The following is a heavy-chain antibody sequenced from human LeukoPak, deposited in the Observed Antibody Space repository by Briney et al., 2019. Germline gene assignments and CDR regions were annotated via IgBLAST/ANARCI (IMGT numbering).Heavy chain of an antibody. D-gene: IGHD3-10*01. CDR1: GFTFSSYA. Sequence: QRWGSLRLSCAASGFTFSSYAMHWVRQAPGKGLEWVAVISHDGSNKYYADSVKGRFTISRDNSKNTLYLQMNSLRAEDTAVYYCASGFGPDYWGQGTLVTVSS. J-gene: IGHJ4*02. CDR2: ISHDGSNK. CDR3: ASGFGPDY. V-gene: IGHV3-30*04.